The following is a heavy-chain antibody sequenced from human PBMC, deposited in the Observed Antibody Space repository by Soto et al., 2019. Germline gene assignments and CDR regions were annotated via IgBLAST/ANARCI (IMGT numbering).Heavy chain of an antibody. Sequence: QVQLQQWGAGLLKPSETLSLTCAVYGGSFSGYYWSWILQPPGKGLEWIGEINHSGSTNYNPSLKSRVTISVDTSKNQFSLKLSSVTAADTAVYYCARGSGGRGDCSGGSCSFDYWGQGTLVTVSS. CDR1: GGSFSGYY. V-gene: IGHV4-34*01. CDR3: ARGSGGRGDCSGGSCSFDY. D-gene: IGHD2-15*01. CDR2: INHSGST. J-gene: IGHJ4*02.